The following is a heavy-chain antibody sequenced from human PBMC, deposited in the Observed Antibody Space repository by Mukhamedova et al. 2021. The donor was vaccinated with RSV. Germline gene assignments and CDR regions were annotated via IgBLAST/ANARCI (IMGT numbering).Heavy chain of an antibody. Sequence: VRQAPGQGLEWMERIIPILGIANYAQKFQGRVTITADKSTSTAYMELSSLRSEDTAVYYCARGHYGDYYFDYWGQGTLVTVSS. V-gene: IGHV1-69*04. D-gene: IGHD4-17*01. J-gene: IGHJ4*02. CDR2: IIPILGIA. CDR3: ARGHYGDYYFDY.